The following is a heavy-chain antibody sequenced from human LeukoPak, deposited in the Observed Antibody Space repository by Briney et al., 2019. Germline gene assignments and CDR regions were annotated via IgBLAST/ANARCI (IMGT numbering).Heavy chain of an antibody. D-gene: IGHD3-22*01. CDR1: GFTFSSYA. CDR3: AKERTYDSSGYYDY. CDR2: ISGSGGST. J-gene: IGHJ4*02. V-gene: IGHV3-23*01. Sequence: GGSLRLSCAASGFTFSSYAMSWVRQAPGKGLEWVPAISGSGGSTYYADSVKGRFTISRDNSKNTLYLQMNSLRAEDTAVYYCAKERTYDSSGYYDYWGQGTLVTVSS.